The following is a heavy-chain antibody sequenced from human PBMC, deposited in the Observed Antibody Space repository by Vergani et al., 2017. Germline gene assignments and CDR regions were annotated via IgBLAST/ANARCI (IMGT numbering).Heavy chain of an antibody. J-gene: IGHJ6*02. CDR1: GGSISSSSYY. CDR2: IYYSGST. V-gene: IGHV4-39*01. D-gene: IGHD3-3*01. Sequence: QLQLQESGPGLVKPSETLSLTCTVSGGSISSSSYYWGWIRQPPGKGLEWIGSIYYSGSTYYNPSLKSRVTISVDTSKSQFSLKLSSVTAADTAVYYCAGHGGGPVTIFYLDVWGQGTTVTVSS. CDR3: AGHGGGPVTIFYLDV.